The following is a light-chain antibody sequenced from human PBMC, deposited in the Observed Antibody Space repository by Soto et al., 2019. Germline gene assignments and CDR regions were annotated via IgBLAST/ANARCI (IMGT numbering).Light chain of an antibody. CDR3: QQYGSSSWT. J-gene: IGKJ1*01. V-gene: IGKV3-20*01. CDR2: GAS. Sequence: EIALTQSPGTLSLSQGERATLSCRASQSVSSSYLAWYQQKPGQAPRLLTYGASSRATGIPDRFSGSGSGTDFTLTISRLEPEDFAVYYCQQYGSSSWTFGQGTKVDIK. CDR1: QSVSSSY.